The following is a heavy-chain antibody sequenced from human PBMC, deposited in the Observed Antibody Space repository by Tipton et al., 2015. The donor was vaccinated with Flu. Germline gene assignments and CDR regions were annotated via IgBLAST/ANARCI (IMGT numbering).Heavy chain of an antibody. CDR2: IYYSGST. Sequence: TLSLTCTVSGGSISSYYWSWILQPPGKGLEWIGYIYYSGSTNYNPSLKSRVTISVDTSKSQFSLKLSSVTAADTAVYYCARVAHNWNYSIDYWGQGTLVTVSS. V-gene: IGHV4-59*01. CDR1: GGSISSYY. D-gene: IGHD1-7*01. J-gene: IGHJ4*02. CDR3: ARVAHNWNYSIDY.